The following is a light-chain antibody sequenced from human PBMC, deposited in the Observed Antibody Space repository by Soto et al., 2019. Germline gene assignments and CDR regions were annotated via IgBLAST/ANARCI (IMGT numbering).Light chain of an antibody. V-gene: IGLV2-14*01. CDR3: CSYAGSYTFGWV. CDR2: DVS. CDR1: SSDVGTYNY. Sequence: QSVLTQPASVSGSPGQSITISCTGTSSDVGTYNYVSWYQQHPGKAPKLIIYDVSTRPSGLSNRFSGSKSGNTASLTISGLQAEDEADYYCCSYAGSYTFGWVFGGGTQLTVL. J-gene: IGLJ3*02.